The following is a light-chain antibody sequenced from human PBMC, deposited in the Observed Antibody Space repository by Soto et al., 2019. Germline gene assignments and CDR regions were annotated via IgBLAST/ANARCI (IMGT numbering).Light chain of an antibody. CDR2: AAS. J-gene: IGKJ2*01. V-gene: IGKV1-39*01. CDR3: QQNYTTPTYT. Sequence: DIQMTQSPSSLSASVGDRVTITCRASQSISSYLNWYQQKPGKAPKLLIYAASIFQSGVTSRFSGSGSGTDFTLTISDLQPEDVGTYYCQQNYTTPTYTFGHGTKLEIK. CDR1: QSISSY.